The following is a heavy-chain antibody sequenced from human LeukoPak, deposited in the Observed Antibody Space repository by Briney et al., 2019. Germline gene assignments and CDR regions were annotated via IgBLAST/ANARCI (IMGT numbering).Heavy chain of an antibody. J-gene: IGHJ4*02. V-gene: IGHV4-59*01. Sequence: KPSETLSLTCTVSGGSISSYYWSWIRQPPGKGLEWIGYIYYSGSTNYNPSLKSRVTISVDTSKNQFSLKLSSVTAADTAVYYCARVYYYESSGYYFDYWGQGTLVTVSS. CDR2: IYYSGST. CDR1: GGSISSYY. D-gene: IGHD3-22*01. CDR3: ARVYYYESSGYYFDY.